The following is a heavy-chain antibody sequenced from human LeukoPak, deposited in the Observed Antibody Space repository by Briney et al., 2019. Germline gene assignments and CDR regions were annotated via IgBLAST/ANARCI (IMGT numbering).Heavy chain of an antibody. V-gene: IGHV1-18*01. CDR2: ISAYNGNT. CDR1: GGTFSSYA. Sequence: GASVKVSCKASGGTFSSYAINWVRQAPGQGLEWMGWISAYNGNTKYTQKLQDRVTMTTDTSTSTAYMELKTLRSDDTAVYFCARAGYSRFVDDLDYWGQGTLVTVSS. CDR3: ARAGYSRFVDDLDY. J-gene: IGHJ4*02. D-gene: IGHD1-26*01.